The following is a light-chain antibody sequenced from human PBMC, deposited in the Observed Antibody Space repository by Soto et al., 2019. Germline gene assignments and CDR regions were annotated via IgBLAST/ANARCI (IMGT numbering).Light chain of an antibody. CDR3: QQHNSYPAT. V-gene: IGKV1-5*01. CDR2: DAS. Sequence: GDRVTITCRASESISSWLAWYQQKPGKAPKLLIYDASSLESGVPSRFSGSGSGTEFTLTISSLQPDDFATYYCQQHNSYPATFGQGTKVEI. CDR1: ESISSW. J-gene: IGKJ1*01.